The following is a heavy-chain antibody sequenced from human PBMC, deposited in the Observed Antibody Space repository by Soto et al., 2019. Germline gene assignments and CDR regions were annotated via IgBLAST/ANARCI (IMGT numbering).Heavy chain of an antibody. D-gene: IGHD3-16*01. J-gene: IGHJ6*03. Sequence: SETLSLTCTVSGGSISSSSYYWGWIRQPPGKGLEWIGSIYYSGSTYYNPSLKSRVTISVDTSKNQFSLKLSSVTAADTAVYYCARHQREGLRDYYYYYMDVWGKGTTVTVSS. CDR2: IYYSGST. CDR3: ARHQREGLRDYYYYYMDV. V-gene: IGHV4-39*01. CDR1: GGSISSSSYY.